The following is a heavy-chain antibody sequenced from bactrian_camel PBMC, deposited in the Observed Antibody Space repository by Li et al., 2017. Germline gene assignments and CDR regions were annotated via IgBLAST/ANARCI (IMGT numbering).Heavy chain of an antibody. Sequence: DVQLVESGGGSVQAGGSLSLSCVSSGYTFSKHFMAWFRQVPGKEREGVAGIYIGGGTTYYVDVVKGRFTISHDQAKNTLFLQMNSLKPEDTATYYCAADFPSLCEVVAGGNGNDFSYWGRGTQVTVS. D-gene: IGHD2*01. CDR2: IYIGGGTT. J-gene: IGHJ6*01. CDR1: GYTFSKHF. V-gene: IGHV3S31*01. CDR3: AADFPSLCEVVAGGNGNDFSY.